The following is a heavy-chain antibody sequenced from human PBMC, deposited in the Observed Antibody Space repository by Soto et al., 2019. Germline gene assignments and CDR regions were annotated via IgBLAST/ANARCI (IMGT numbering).Heavy chain of an antibody. CDR3: ASGYHYDNWYGDPFDF. D-gene: IGHD3-16*01. CDR2: INTDNGNT. V-gene: IGHV1-3*04. CDR1: GYIFTTYT. Sequence: ASVKVSCKASGYIFTTYTIHWVRQAPGQRLEWMGWINTDNGNTRYSQKFQGRVTFTRDTSASTAYMELSSLRSEDTAVYHCASGYHYDNWYGDPFDFWGQGTLVTVSS. J-gene: IGHJ4*02.